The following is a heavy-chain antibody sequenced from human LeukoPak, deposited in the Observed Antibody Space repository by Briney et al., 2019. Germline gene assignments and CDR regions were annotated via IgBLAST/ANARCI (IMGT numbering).Heavy chain of an antibody. CDR2: IIPILGIA. CDR1: GGTFSSYA. CDR3: ARSRDGYNYCDY. Sequence: SVKVSCKASGGTFSSYAISWVRQAPGQGLEWMGRIIPILGIANYAQKFQGRVTITADKSTSTAYMELSSLRSEDTAVYYCARSRDGYNYCDYWGQGTLVTVSS. V-gene: IGHV1-69*04. D-gene: IGHD5-24*01. J-gene: IGHJ4*02.